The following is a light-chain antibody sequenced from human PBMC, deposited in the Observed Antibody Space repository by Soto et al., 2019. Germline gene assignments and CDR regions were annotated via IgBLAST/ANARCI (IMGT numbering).Light chain of an antibody. CDR3: AAWDESLNGPYV. CDR2: AVS. CDR1: SSDVGLYDY. J-gene: IGLJ1*01. Sequence: SVLTQPASVSGSPGQSITISCTGTSSDVGLYDYVSWYQQHPGKAPQLMIYAVSNRPSGVSNRFSASKSGNTASLAISGLQSEDEGDYYCAAWDESLNGPYVFGSGTKVTVL. V-gene: IGLV2-14*01.